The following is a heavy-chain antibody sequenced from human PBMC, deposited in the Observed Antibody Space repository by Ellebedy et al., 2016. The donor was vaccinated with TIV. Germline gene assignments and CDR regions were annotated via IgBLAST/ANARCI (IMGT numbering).Heavy chain of an antibody. D-gene: IGHD4-23*01. V-gene: IGHV3-43*01. J-gene: IGHJ4*02. CDR3: AKGIYGGNGDYFDY. Sequence: PGGSLRLSCAASGFTFDDYTMHWVRQAPGKGLEWVSLISWDGGSTYYADSVKGRFTISRDNSKNSLYLQMNSLRTEDTALYYCAKGIYGGNGDYFDYWGQGTLVTVSS. CDR2: ISWDGGST. CDR1: GFTFDDYT.